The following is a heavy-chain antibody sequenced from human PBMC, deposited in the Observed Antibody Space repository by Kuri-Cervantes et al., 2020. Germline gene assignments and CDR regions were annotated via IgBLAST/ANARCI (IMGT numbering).Heavy chain of an antibody. V-gene: IGHV3-30*18. J-gene: IGHJ4*02. D-gene: IGHD4-17*01. CDR3: AKEGEDYGYY. CDR2: ISYDGSNK. Sequence: GESLKISCAASGFTFSSYGMHWVRQAPGKGLEWVAVISYDGSNKYYADSVKGRFTISRDNPKNTLYLQMNSLRAEDTAVYYCAKEGEDYGYYWGQGTLVTVSS. CDR1: GFTFSSYG.